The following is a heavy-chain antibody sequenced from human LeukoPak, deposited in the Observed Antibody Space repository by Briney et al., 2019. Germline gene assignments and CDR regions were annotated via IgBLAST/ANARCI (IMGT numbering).Heavy chain of an antibody. V-gene: IGHV4-59*08. Sequence: SEALSLTCTVSSGSVSRYYWSWIRQPPGKGLEWIGYIHYRGSTNCNPSLKSRVTISVDTSKSQFSLKLTSVTAADTAMYYCARHSYDSSTYLHFDYWGQGSLVTVSS. J-gene: IGHJ4*02. CDR2: IHYRGST. CDR3: ARHSYDSSTYLHFDY. D-gene: IGHD3-22*01. CDR1: SGSVSRYY.